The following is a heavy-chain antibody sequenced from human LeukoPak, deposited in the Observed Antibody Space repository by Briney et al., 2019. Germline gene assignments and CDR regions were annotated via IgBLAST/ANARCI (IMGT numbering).Heavy chain of an antibody. CDR3: ARPAVAGLRAGGYDY. CDR2: ISSDGSII. Sequence: GGSLRLSCAASGFSFSSYWMHWVRRAPGKGLVWVSRISSDGSIINYADSVKGRFTISRDNAKNTLYLESNSLRAEDTAVYYCARPAVAGLRAGGYDYWGQGTLVTVSS. CDR1: GFSFSSYW. J-gene: IGHJ4*02. D-gene: IGHD6-19*01. V-gene: IGHV3-74*01.